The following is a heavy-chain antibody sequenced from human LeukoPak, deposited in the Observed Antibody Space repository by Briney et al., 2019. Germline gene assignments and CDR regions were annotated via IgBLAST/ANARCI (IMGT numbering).Heavy chain of an antibody. J-gene: IGHJ4*02. V-gene: IGHV3-33*01. Sequence: PGRSLRLSCAASGFTFSSYGMHWVRQAPGKGLEWVAVIWYDGSSKYYADSVKGRFTISRDNSKNTLYLQMNSLRAEDTAVYYCALDYLLWLDYWGQGTLVTVSS. D-gene: IGHD3-10*01. CDR3: ALDYLLWLDY. CDR1: GFTFSSYG. CDR2: IWYDGSSK.